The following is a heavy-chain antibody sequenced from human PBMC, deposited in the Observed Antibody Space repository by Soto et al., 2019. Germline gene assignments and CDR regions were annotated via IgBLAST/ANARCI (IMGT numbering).Heavy chain of an antibody. J-gene: IGHJ4*02. D-gene: IGHD3-3*02. CDR3: ASALGSFAFDY. V-gene: IGHV1-69*13. CDR1: GGTFSSSA. Sequence: SVKVSCKASGGTFSSSAINWVRQAPGQGLEWMGGIIPIFGTANYAQKFQGRVTITADESTSTAYMELSSLRSEDTAVYYCASALGSFAFDYWRQGTLVTVSS. CDR2: IIPIFGTA.